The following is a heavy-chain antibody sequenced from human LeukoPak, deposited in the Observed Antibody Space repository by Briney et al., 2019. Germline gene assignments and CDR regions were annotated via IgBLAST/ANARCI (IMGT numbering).Heavy chain of an antibody. Sequence: GESLKISCQGSGYTFTSYWIGWVRLMPGKGLEWMGVIYPGDSDTRYSPSFQGQVSISVDKSISTAYLQWSSLKASDTAMYYCARRGSGWYVDYWGQGTLVTVSS. D-gene: IGHD6-19*01. CDR3: ARRGSGWYVDY. V-gene: IGHV5-51*01. J-gene: IGHJ4*02. CDR2: IYPGDSDT. CDR1: GYTFTSYW.